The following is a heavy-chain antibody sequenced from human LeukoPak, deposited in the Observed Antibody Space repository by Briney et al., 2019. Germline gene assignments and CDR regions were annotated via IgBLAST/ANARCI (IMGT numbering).Heavy chain of an antibody. CDR1: GFTFSSYA. D-gene: IGHD3-10*01. V-gene: IGHV3-30*04. Sequence: PGGSLRLSCAASGFTFSSYAMHWVRQAPGKGLEWVALISYDGSNKNYADSVKGRLTISRDISKNTLYVQMNSLRPEDTAVYYCARAAHREFSFDYWGQGTLVTVSS. CDR2: ISYDGSNK. CDR3: ARAAHREFSFDY. J-gene: IGHJ4*02.